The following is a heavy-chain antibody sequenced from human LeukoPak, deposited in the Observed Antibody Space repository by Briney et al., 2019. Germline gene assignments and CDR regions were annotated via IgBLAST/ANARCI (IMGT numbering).Heavy chain of an antibody. CDR3: AREGKQWLATLDY. V-gene: IGHV1-2*02. CDR2: INPNSGGT. Sequence: ASVKVSCKASGYTLTDYYMHWVRQAPGQGLEWMGWINPNSGGTNYAQKFQGRVTMTRDTSISTAYMELSRLRSDDTAVYYCAREGKQWLATLDYWGQGTLVTVSS. J-gene: IGHJ4*02. D-gene: IGHD6-19*01. CDR1: GYTLTDYY.